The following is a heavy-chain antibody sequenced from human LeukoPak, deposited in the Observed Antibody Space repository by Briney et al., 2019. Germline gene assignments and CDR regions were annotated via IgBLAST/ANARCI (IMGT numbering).Heavy chain of an antibody. D-gene: IGHD3-9*01. CDR1: GFTFSNYR. CDR2: INTDGSST. V-gene: IGHV3-74*01. Sequence: GGSLRLSCAASGFTFSNYRMHWVRQAPGKGLVWVSRINTDGSSTSYADSVKGRFTVSRDNAKNTLYLQMNSLRAEDTAVYYCARDEGLRYFDWLPLDYWGQGILVTVSS. J-gene: IGHJ4*02. CDR3: ARDEGLRYFDWLPLDY.